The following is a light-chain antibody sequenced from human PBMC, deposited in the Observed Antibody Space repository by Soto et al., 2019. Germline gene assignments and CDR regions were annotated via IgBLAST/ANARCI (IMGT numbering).Light chain of an antibody. CDR3: QQSSNLPLT. Sequence: DIQMTQSPSSLSASVGDGATITCRTSQSISTYLNWYQHKPGKAPKLLIYAASSLQSGVPSRFSGSVSDTHFTLTISSLQPEDFATYYCQQSSNLPLTFGPGTKVDIK. CDR2: AAS. CDR1: QSISTY. V-gene: IGKV1-39*01. J-gene: IGKJ3*01.